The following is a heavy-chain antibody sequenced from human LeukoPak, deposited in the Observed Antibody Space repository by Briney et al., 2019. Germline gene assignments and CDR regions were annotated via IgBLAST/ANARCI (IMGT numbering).Heavy chain of an antibody. CDR2: IIPIFGTA. D-gene: IGHD2-15*01. V-gene: IGHV1-69*05. CDR1: GGTFRSYA. Sequence: SVKVSCKASGGTFRSYAISWVRQAPGQGLEWMGRIIPIFGTANYAQKFQGRVTITTDESTSTAYMELSSLRSEDTAVYYCAREEDCSGGSCYDYYYYFMDVWGKGTTVTVSS. CDR3: AREEDCSGGSCYDYYYYFMDV. J-gene: IGHJ6*03.